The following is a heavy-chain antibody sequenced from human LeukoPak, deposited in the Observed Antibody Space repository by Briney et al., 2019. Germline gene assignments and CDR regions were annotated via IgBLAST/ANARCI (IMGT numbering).Heavy chain of an antibody. CDR3: ARGIAAASGYFDY. J-gene: IGHJ4*02. CDR2: ISGSGGST. Sequence: GGTLRLSCAASGFTFSSYGMSWVRQAPGKGLEWVSAISGSGGSTYYADSVKGRFTISRDNSKNTLYLQMNSLRAEDTAVYYCARGIAAASGYFDYWGQGTLVTVSS. D-gene: IGHD6-13*01. V-gene: IGHV3-23*01. CDR1: GFTFSSYG.